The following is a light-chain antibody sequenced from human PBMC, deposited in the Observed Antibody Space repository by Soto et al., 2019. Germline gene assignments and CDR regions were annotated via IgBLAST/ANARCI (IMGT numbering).Light chain of an antibody. CDR2: EVT. J-gene: IGLJ2*01. CDR3: SSYTSSITYVV. CDR1: TSDLGDYKY. V-gene: IGLV2-14*01. Sequence: QSALTQPASVSGSPGQSITISCTGTTSDLGDYKYISWYQQHPGKVPKLIIYEVTNRPSGVSNRFSGSKSGNTASLTISGLQAEDEAVYYCSSYTSSITYVVFGGGTKVTVL.